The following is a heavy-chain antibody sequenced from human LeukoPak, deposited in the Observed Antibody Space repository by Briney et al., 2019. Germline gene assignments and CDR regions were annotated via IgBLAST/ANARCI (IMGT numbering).Heavy chain of an antibody. Sequence: SETLSLTCTVSGGSISSYYWSWIRQPPGKGLEWIGYIYYSGSTNYNPSLKSRVTISVDTSKNQFSLKLSSVTAADAAVYYCARDRGFESYAFDIWGQGTMVTVSS. CDR1: GGSISSYY. V-gene: IGHV4-59*01. J-gene: IGHJ3*02. D-gene: IGHD3-10*01. CDR2: IYYSGST. CDR3: ARDRGFESYAFDI.